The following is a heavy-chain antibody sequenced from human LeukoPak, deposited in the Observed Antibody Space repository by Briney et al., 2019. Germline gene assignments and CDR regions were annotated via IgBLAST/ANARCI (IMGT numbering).Heavy chain of an antibody. CDR2: IYPGDSDT. D-gene: IGHD2-2*01. J-gene: IGHJ3*02. CDR1: GYSFTSYW. CDR3: ARPVVPAANAFDI. V-gene: IGHV5-51*01. Sequence: GESLKISFKGSGYSFTSYWIGWVRQKPGKGMEWMGIIYPGDSDTRYSPSFQGQVTISADKSISTAYLQWSSLKASDTAMYYCARPVVPAANAFDIWGQGTMVTVSS.